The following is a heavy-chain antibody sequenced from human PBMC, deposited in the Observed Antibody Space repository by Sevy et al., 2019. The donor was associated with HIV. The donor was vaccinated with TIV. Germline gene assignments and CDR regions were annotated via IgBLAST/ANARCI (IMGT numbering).Heavy chain of an antibody. CDR1: GFTFSNYA. CDR2: ISGGDRST. J-gene: IGHJ6*02. Sequence: GGSLRLSCAASGFTFSNYAMNWVRQAPGKGLEWVSAISGGDRSTYYADFVEGRFIISRDNSKNTLSVQMNSLRAEDTAVYYCAKGFCSGATCPRDYYYYGMDVWGQGTTVTVSS. V-gene: IGHV3-23*01. D-gene: IGHD2-15*01. CDR3: AKGFCSGATCPRDYYYYGMDV.